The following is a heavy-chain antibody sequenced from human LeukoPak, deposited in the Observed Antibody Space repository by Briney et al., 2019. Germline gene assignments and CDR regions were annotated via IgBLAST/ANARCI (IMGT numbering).Heavy chain of an antibody. CDR3: SRGGWVGEHLFDY. J-gene: IGHJ4*02. CDR2: INWNGGST. CDR1: GFTFDDYD. V-gene: IGHV3-20*04. D-gene: IGHD3-10*01. Sequence: GGSLRLCCAASGFTFDDYDLSWVRQAPGKGLEWVSGINWNGGSTGYADSVKGRFTISRDNAKNSLYLQMNSLRAEDTALYYCSRGGWVGEHLFDYWRRRSLVTVSS.